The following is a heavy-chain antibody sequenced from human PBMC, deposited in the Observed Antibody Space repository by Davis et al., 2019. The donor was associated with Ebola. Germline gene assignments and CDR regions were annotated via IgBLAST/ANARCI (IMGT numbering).Heavy chain of an antibody. CDR2: IYPADSDT. Sequence: GESLKISCKGSGFTFTRYWIGWVRQMPGKGLEWMGIIYPADSDTRYSPSYQGQVTISADRSISTAYLEFMRLKASDTAIYYCARQESLYGWSDYWGQGTLVTVSS. J-gene: IGHJ4*02. V-gene: IGHV5-51*01. CDR1: GFTFTRYW. CDR3: ARQESLYGWSDY. D-gene: IGHD2-8*01.